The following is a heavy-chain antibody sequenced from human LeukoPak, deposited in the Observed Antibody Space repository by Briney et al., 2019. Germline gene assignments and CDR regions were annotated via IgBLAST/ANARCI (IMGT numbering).Heavy chain of an antibody. CDR2: IYTSGST. Sequence: SETLSLTCTVSGGPISSYYWSWIRQPAGKGLEWIGRIYTSGSTNYNPSLKSRVTMSVDTSKNQFSLKLSSVTAADTAVYYCAREGDRFGEFRVWDYYFDYWGQGTLVTVSS. D-gene: IGHD3-10*01. V-gene: IGHV4-4*07. CDR3: AREGDRFGEFRVWDYYFDY. CDR1: GGPISSYY. J-gene: IGHJ4*02.